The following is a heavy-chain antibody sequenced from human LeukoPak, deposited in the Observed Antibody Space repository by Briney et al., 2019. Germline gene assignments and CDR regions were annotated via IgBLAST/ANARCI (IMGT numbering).Heavy chain of an antibody. CDR2: IYTSGST. D-gene: IGHD3-16*01. J-gene: IGHJ4*02. V-gene: IGHV4-4*09. Sequence: PSETLSLTFTVPGGSISSYYWSWIRQPPGKGLGWIGYIYTSGSTNSNPSLKSRVTISVDTSKNQFSLKLSSVAAADTAVYYCARHSRPSGGKGPFDYWGQGTLVTVSS. CDR3: ARHSRPSGGKGPFDY. CDR1: GGSISSYY.